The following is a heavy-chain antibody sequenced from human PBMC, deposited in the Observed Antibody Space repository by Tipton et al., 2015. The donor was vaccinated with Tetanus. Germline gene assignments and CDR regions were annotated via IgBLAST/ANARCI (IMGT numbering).Heavy chain of an antibody. Sequence: TLSLTCSVSGGSISRGDYYWSWIRQPPGKGLEWIGNIYYSGSTYYNPSLKSRVTISEDTSKNQFSLKLTSVTAADTAVYYCARAAGFLGLTHDFWGRGTLVSVSS. J-gene: IGHJ4*02. CDR1: GGSISRGDYY. CDR2: IYYSGST. CDR3: ARAAGFLGLTHDF. V-gene: IGHV4-30-4*01. D-gene: IGHD2/OR15-2a*01.